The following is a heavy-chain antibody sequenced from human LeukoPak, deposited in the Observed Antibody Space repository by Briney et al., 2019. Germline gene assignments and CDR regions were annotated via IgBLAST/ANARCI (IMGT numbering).Heavy chain of an antibody. J-gene: IGHJ4*02. Sequence: SETLSLTCTVSGDSMDTHYWSWIRQTPGKGLEWIAYISYSGSFNHNPSLKSRVATSIDTSKNQFSLVLTSVTAADTAVYYCARFVPVRTHTNSPGFDYWGQGTLVTVSS. CDR2: ISYSGSF. CDR1: GDSMDTHY. V-gene: IGHV4-59*11. CDR3: ARFVPVRTHTNSPGFDY. D-gene: IGHD2-21*01.